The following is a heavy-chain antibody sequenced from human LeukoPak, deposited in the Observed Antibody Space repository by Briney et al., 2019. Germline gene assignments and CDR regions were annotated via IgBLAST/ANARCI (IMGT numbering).Heavy chain of an antibody. CDR1: GGSISSSSYY. J-gene: IGHJ4*02. CDR3: ARVSVAGLFDY. V-gene: IGHV4-39*07. CDR2: IYYSGST. D-gene: IGHD6-19*01. Sequence: SETLSLTCTVSGGSISSSSYYWGWIRQPPGKGLGWIGSIYYSGSTYYNPSLKSRVTISVDTSKNQFSLKLSSVTAADTAVYYCARVSVAGLFDYWGQGTLVTVSS.